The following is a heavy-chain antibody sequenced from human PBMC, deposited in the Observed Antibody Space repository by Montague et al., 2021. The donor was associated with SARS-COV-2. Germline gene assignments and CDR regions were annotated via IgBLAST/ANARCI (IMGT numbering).Heavy chain of an antibody. D-gene: IGHD3-9*01. CDR1: GGSISSSSYY. J-gene: IGHJ4*02. CDR3: ARHGSSGYFDWLGD. CDR2: IYYSGST. V-gene: IGHV4-39*01. Sequence: SETLSLTCTVSGGSISSSSYYWGWIRQPPGKGPEWIGSIYYSGSTYCNPSLKSRVTISVDTSKNQFSLKLSSVTAADTAVYYCARHGSSGYFDWLGDWGQGTLVTVSS.